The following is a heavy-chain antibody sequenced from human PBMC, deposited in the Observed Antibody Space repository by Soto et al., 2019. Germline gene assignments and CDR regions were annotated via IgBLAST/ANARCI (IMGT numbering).Heavy chain of an antibody. J-gene: IGHJ6*03. CDR1: GFTFSSYG. V-gene: IGHV3-30*18. D-gene: IGHD3-16*01. Sequence: GGSLRLSCAASGFTFSSYGMQWVRQAPGKGLEWVAVISYDGSNKYYADSVKGRFTISRDNSKNTLYLQMNSLRAEDTAVYYCAKAPGGYYYYYMDVWGKGTTVTVSS. CDR3: AKAPGGYYYYYMDV. CDR2: ISYDGSNK.